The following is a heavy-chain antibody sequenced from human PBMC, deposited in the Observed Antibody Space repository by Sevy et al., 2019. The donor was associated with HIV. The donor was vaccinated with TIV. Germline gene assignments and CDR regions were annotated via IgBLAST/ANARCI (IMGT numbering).Heavy chain of an antibody. V-gene: IGHV3-48*02. D-gene: IGHD3-3*01. Sequence: GESLKISCAASGFTFSSYSMNWVRQAPGKGLEWVSYISSSSSTIYYADSVKGRFTISRDNAKNSLYLQMNSLRDEDTAVYYCARDESNDFWSGPNGMDVWGRGTTVTVSS. CDR1: GFTFSSYS. J-gene: IGHJ6*02. CDR3: ARDESNDFWSGPNGMDV. CDR2: ISSSSSTI.